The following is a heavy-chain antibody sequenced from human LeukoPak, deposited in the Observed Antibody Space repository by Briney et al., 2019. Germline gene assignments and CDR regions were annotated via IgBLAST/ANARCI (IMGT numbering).Heavy chain of an antibody. V-gene: IGHV3-74*01. Sequence: PGGSLRLSYAASGITFSTYWIHSVRHAPGKGLVWVSRINGDGGSTTYADSVRGRFTMSRDNAKNMLYLQMNSLRAEDTAVYYCATGHGDSRYYFDTWGQGTLVTVSS. D-gene: IGHD4-17*01. CDR1: GITFSTYW. CDR3: ATGHGDSRYYFDT. CDR2: INGDGGST. J-gene: IGHJ4*02.